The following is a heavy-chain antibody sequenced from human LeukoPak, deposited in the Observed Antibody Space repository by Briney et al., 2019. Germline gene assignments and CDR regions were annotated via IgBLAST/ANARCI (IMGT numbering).Heavy chain of an antibody. V-gene: IGHV3-33*01. CDR2: IWYDGSDK. Sequence: GSLRLSCAASGFTFSSYGMHWVRQAPGKGLEWVAVIWYDGSDKYYADSVKGRFTTSRDNSKNTLYLQMNSLRAKDTAVYYCARGGGTHCSSTSCSIDYWGQGTLVIVSS. D-gene: IGHD2-2*01. CDR1: GFTFSSYG. J-gene: IGHJ4*02. CDR3: ARGGGTHCSSTSCSIDY.